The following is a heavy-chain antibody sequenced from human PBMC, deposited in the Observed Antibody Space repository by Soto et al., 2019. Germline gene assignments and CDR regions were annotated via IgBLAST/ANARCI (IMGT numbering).Heavy chain of an antibody. CDR1: GYTLTELS. D-gene: IGHD4-4*01. CDR2: FDPEDGET. Sequence: ASVKVSCKVSGYTLTELSMHWVRQAPGKGLEWMGGFDPEDGETIYAQKFQGRVTMTEDTSTDTAYMELSSLRSEDTAVYYCATTYSNLPTTWFDPWAQGNLVTVS. CDR3: ATTYSNLPTTWFDP. V-gene: IGHV1-24*01. J-gene: IGHJ5*02.